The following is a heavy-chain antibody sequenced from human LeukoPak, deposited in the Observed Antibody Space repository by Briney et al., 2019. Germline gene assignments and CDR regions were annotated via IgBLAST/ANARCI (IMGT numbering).Heavy chain of an antibody. CDR1: GFTFSSYS. J-gene: IGHJ5*02. Sequence: PGGSLRLSCAASGFTFSSYSMNWVRQAPGKGLEWVSSISSSSSYIYYADSVKGRFTITRDNAKNSLYLQMNSLRAEDTAVYYCARDDSSGYSNWFDPWGQGTLVTVSS. D-gene: IGHD3-22*01. V-gene: IGHV3-21*01. CDR3: ARDDSSGYSNWFDP. CDR2: ISSSSSYI.